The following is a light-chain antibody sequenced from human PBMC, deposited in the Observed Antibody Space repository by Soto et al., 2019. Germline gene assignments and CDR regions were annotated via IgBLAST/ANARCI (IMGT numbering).Light chain of an antibody. CDR3: GSYGGSTYV. CDR1: SSDVGGYNY. Sequence: QSALTQPPSASGSPGQSVTISCTGTSSDVGGYNYVSWYQQHPGKAPKLMIYEVSKRPSGVPDRFSGSKSGNTSSLTVSGLQAEDEPDYYCGSYGGSTYVFGTGTKLTVL. V-gene: IGLV2-8*01. J-gene: IGLJ1*01. CDR2: EVS.